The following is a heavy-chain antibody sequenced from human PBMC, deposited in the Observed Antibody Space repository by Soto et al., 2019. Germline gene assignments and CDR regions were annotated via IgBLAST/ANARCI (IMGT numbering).Heavy chain of an antibody. CDR1: GFTFSSYG. J-gene: IGHJ6*02. Sequence: PGGSLRLSCAVSGFTFSSYGMHWVRQAPGKGLEWVAVISYDGSNKYYADSVKGRFTISRDNSKNTLYLQMNSLRAEDTAVYYCAKDWRWLVLGYYGMDVWGQGTTVTVSS. CDR3: AKDWRWLVLGYYGMDV. CDR2: ISYDGSNK. D-gene: IGHD6-19*01. V-gene: IGHV3-30*18.